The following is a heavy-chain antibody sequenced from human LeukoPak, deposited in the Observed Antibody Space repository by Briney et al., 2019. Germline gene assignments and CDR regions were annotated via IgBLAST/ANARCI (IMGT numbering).Heavy chain of an antibody. V-gene: IGHV3-23*01. D-gene: IGHD1-26*01. CDR2: ISGSGGST. Sequence: GGSLRLSCAASGFTFSSYAMSWVRQAPGKGLEWVSAISGSGGSTYYADSVKGRFTISRDNAKKTLYLQMNSLRDEDMGLYYCAKGAVGATVFWYFNLWGRGTLVTVSS. CDR3: AKGAVGATVFWYFNL. J-gene: IGHJ2*01. CDR1: GFTFSSYA.